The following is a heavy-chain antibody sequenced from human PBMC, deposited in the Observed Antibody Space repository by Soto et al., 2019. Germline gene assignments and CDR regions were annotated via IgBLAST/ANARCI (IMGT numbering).Heavy chain of an antibody. CDR2: IYHSGST. J-gene: IGHJ4*02. CDR1: GGSISSGGYS. V-gene: IGHV4-30-2*01. CDR3: ATAGGLGAVAADY. Sequence: QLQLQESGSGLVKPSQTLSLTCAVSGGSISSGGYSWSWIRQPPGTGLEWIGYIYHSGSTYYNPYLKSRVTISVDRSKNQFSLKLSSVTAADKAVYYCATAGGLGAVAADYWGQGTLVTVSS. D-gene: IGHD6-19*01.